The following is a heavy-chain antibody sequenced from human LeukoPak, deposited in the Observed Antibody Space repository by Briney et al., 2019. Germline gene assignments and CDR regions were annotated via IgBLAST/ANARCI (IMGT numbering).Heavy chain of an antibody. CDR1: GFTFSSYG. V-gene: IGHV3-30*03. CDR2: ISYDGSNK. J-gene: IGHJ4*02. D-gene: IGHD3-3*01. CDR3: ARGSYDFWSGYGWVGWFAMYCFDY. Sequence: PGGSLRLSCAASGFTFSSYGMHWVRQAPGKGLEWVAVISYDGSNKYYADSVKGRFTISRDNSKNTLYLQMNSLRAEDTAVYYCARGSYDFWSGYGWVGWFAMYCFDYWGQGTLVTVSS.